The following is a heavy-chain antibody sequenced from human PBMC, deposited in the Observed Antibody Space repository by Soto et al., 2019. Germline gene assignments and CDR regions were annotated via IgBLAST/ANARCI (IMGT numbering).Heavy chain of an antibody. J-gene: IGHJ5*02. Sequence: SETLSLTCTVSGGSITRGGYYWSWIRQHPGKGLEWIGYIYNSGTTYYNPSLKNRVTISVDTSKNQFSLKLTSVTAADTAVYYCARDPAPWGQGTLVTVS. CDR1: GGSITRGGYY. V-gene: IGHV4-31*03. CDR2: IYNSGTT. CDR3: ARDPAP.